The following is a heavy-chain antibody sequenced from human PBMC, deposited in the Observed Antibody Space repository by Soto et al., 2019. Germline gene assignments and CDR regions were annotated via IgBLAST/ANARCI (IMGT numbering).Heavy chain of an antibody. J-gene: IGHJ6*02. CDR1: GGSISSYY. Sequence: ETLSLTCTVSGGSISSYYWSWIRQPPGKGLEWIGYIYYSGSTNYNPSLKSRVTISVDTSKNQFSLKLSSVTAADTAVYYCARQEGGSYYPYYYGMDVWGQGTTVTVSS. V-gene: IGHV4-59*01. CDR2: IYYSGST. D-gene: IGHD1-26*01. CDR3: ARQEGGSYYPYYYGMDV.